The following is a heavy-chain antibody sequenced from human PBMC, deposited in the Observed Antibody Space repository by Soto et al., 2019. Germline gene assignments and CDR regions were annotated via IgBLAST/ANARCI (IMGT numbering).Heavy chain of an antibody. J-gene: IGHJ4*02. CDR3: TIPYCGCDCLLRDY. CDR1: GFTFSGSA. Sequence: EVQLVESGGGLVQPGGSLKLSCAASGFTFSGSAMHWVRQASGKGLEWVGRIRSKANSYATAYAASVKVRFTISRDDSKNTAYLQMNSLKAEDTAVYYCTIPYCGCDCLLRDYWGQGTLVTVSS. CDR2: IRSKANSYAT. D-gene: IGHD2-21*02. V-gene: IGHV3-73*02.